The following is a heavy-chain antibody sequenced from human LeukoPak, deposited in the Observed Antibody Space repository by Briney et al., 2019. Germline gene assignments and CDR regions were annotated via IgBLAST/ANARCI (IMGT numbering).Heavy chain of an antibody. CDR2: NINSGGTV. J-gene: IGHJ6*02. V-gene: IGHV3-48*02. D-gene: IGHD3-10*01. CDR3: ARVGRGVYGMDV. Sequence: GGSLRLSCAASGFTFSIHGMNWVRQAPGKGLEWISYNINSGGTVYYTDSVQGRFTISRDNARNSLFLQMNSLRDEDTAVYYCARVGRGVYGMDVWGQGTTVIVSS. CDR1: GFTFSIHG.